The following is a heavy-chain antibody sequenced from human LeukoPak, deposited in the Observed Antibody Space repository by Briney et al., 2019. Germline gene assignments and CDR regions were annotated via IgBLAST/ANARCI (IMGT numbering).Heavy chain of an antibody. Sequence: PSETLSLTXTVSGYSISSGYYWGWIRQPPGKGLEWIGSIYHSGSTYYNPSLKSRVTISVDTSKNQFSLKLSSVTAADTAVYYCARAWGTAGYDSSGYYSFHWFDPWGQGTLVTVSS. CDR1: GYSISSGYY. J-gene: IGHJ5*02. V-gene: IGHV4-38-2*02. CDR3: ARAWGTAGYDSSGYYSFHWFDP. CDR2: IYHSGST. D-gene: IGHD3-22*01.